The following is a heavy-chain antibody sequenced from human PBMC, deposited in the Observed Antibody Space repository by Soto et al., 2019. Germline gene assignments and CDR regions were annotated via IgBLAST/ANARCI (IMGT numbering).Heavy chain of an antibody. CDR3: AGGDHWRLVDY. CDR1: GDSITTRY. Sequence: SETLSLTCTVSGDSITTRYWSWIRQPPGKGLEWIGYVYNTGDNYNPSLMRRASMSLDTSKNLFSLQLRSVTAADTAVYYCAGGDHWRLVDYWGRGNLVTSPQ. CDR2: VYNTGD. V-gene: IGHV4-59*11. J-gene: IGHJ4*02. D-gene: IGHD3-16*01.